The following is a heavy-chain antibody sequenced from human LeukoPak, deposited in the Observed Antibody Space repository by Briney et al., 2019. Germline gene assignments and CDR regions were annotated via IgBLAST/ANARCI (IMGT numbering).Heavy chain of an antibody. V-gene: IGHV1-18*01. CDR3: ARAIRYQLLSDY. CDR2: ISAYNGDK. Sequence: ASVKVSCKPSGYTFNNYGITWVRQAPGQGLEWMGWISAYNGDKNYAQKFQGRATITRDTSITTAYLELSSLRSEDTAVYYCARAIRYQLLSDYWGQGTLVTVSS. D-gene: IGHD2-2*01. CDR1: GYTFNNYG. J-gene: IGHJ4*02.